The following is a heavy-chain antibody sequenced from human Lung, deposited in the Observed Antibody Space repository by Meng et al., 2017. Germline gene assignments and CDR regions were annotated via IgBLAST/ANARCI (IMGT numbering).Heavy chain of an antibody. CDR3: ARDKPPNDV. CDR2: MSFDGAQI. J-gene: IGHJ2*01. V-gene: IGHV3-30*01. CDR1: GFTFNTYA. Sequence: VDLVESGGGVVGPGDSLRFSCAASGFTFNTYAMHWVRQAPGKGLEWVSLMSFDGAQIYYSDSVRGRFTISRDNSKNTLYLQMNSLRAEDTAVYYCARDKPPNDVWGRGTLVTVSS.